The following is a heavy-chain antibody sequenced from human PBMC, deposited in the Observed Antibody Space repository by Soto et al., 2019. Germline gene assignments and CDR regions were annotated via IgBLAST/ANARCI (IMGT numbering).Heavy chain of an antibody. CDR3: ARERSGYFDY. D-gene: IGHD2-15*01. Sequence: QVHLVQSGAEVKKPGASVKVSCKASGYTFTSYGITWVRQAPGQGLEWMGWISAHNGNTDYAQKLQGRVIVTRDTSTSTAYMELRSLISDDTAVYYCARERSGYFDYWGQGTLVTVSS. V-gene: IGHV1-18*01. CDR2: ISAHNGNT. CDR1: GYTFTSYG. J-gene: IGHJ4*02.